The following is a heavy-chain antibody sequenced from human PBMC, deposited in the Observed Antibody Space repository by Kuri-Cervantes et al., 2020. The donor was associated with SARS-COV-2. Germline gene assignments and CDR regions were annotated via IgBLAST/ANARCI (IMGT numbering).Heavy chain of an antibody. V-gene: IGHV1-24*01. CDR3: ATGVPTRLFGEELKNDAFDI. D-gene: IGHD3-10*01. J-gene: IGHJ3*02. CDR1: GYILPELS. CDR2: FDPEDGET. Sequence: ASVKVSCKVPGYILPELSLQWVRQVPGKGLEWMGGFDPEDGETIYAQKFQGRVTMTEDTSTDTAHMELSSLRSEDTAVYYCATGVPTRLFGEELKNDAFDIWGQGTTVTVSS.